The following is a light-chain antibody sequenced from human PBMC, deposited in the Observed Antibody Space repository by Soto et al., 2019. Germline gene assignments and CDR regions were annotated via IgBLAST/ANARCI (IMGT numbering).Light chain of an antibody. V-gene: IGLV1-51*02. J-gene: IGLJ3*02. CDR2: ENN. CDR3: RTWDSSLGALWV. CDR1: NFNIGNNY. Sequence: QSVLTQPPSVSAAPGQKVTISCSGSNFNIGNNYVSWYQQLPGAAPKLLIYENNKRPSGIPDRISGSKSGTSATLGITGVQTGDEADYYCRTWDSSLGALWVFGGGTKVTVL.